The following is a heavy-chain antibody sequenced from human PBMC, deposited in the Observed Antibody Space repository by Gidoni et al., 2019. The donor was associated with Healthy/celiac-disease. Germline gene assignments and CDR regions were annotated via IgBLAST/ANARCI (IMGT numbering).Heavy chain of an antibody. CDR1: GFTFSSYG. CDR2: IWYDGSNK. CDR3: ARAAIYYYGMDV. Sequence: QVQLVEYGGGVVQPGRSLRLSCAASGFTFSSYGMHWVRQAPGKGLEWVAVIWYDGSNKYYADSVKGRFTISRDNSKNTLYLQMNSLRAEDTAVYYCARAAIYYYGMDVWGQGTTVTVSS. J-gene: IGHJ6*02. V-gene: IGHV3-33*01.